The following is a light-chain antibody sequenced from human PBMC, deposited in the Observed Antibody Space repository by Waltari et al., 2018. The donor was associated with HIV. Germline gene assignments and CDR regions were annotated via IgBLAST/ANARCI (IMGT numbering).Light chain of an antibody. V-gene: IGLV1-44*01. J-gene: IGLJ3*02. CDR3: AAWDDSVNGWV. CDR1: TSNIGSNT. CDR2: NNN. Sequence: QSVLTQPPSASETPGQRVTISCSGSTSNIGSNTVNWYQQLPGTAPKLLIYNNNQRPSGVPDRFSGAKYGTSASLAISGLQSEDEAHYYCAAWDDSVNGWVFGGGTKLTVL.